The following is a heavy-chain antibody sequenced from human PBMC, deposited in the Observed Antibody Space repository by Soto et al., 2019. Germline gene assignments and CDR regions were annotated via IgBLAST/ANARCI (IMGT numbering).Heavy chain of an antibody. V-gene: IGHV1-2*02. J-gene: IGHJ5*02. Sequence: ASVTVSCKASGYTFTGVYLHWVRRAPGQGLEWMGWINPNSGDTNYAQGFQGRFIMPRDTYITTAYMEVGRLRSHDTAVYYCARIRTYYYSSGSLNHWGQGPQVTVSS. CDR1: GYTFTGVY. CDR2: INPNSGDT. CDR3: ARIRTYYYSSGSLNH. D-gene: IGHD3-22*01.